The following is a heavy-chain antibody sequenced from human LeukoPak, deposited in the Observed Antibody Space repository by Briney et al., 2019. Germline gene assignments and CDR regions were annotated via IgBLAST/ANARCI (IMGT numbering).Heavy chain of an antibody. V-gene: IGHV3-11*06. CDR2: ISSSSSYT. CDR1: GFTFSDYY. CDR3: ARDRSVFGSSWYWFDP. Sequence: GGSLRLSCAASGFTFSDYYMSWIRQAPGKGLEWVSYISSSSSYTNYADSVKGRFTISRDNAKNSLYLQMNSLRAEDTAVYYCARDRSVFGSSWYWFDPWGQGTLVTVSS. J-gene: IGHJ5*02. D-gene: IGHD6-13*01.